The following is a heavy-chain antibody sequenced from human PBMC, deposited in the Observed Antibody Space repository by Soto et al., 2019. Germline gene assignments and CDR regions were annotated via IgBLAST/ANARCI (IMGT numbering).Heavy chain of an antibody. CDR3: ATLKVYSLIDY. CDR2: IIPILGIA. V-gene: IGHV1-69*02. CDR1: GGTFSSYT. J-gene: IGHJ4*02. D-gene: IGHD1-20*01. Sequence: VASVKVSCKASGGTFSSYTISWVRQAPGQGLEWMGRIIPILGIANYAQKFQGRVTITADKSTSTAYMELSSLRSEDTAVYYCATLKVYSLIDYWGQGTLVTVSS.